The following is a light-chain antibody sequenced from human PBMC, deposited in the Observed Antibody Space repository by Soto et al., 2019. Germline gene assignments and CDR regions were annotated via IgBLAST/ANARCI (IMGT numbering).Light chain of an antibody. CDR2: GAS. Sequence: EIVLTQSAGTLSLSPGERATLSCRASQSVSSSYLAWYQQKPGQTPRLLIFGASSRATDIPDRFSGSGSGTDFTLTISRLEPEDFAVYYCQQYGSSSYTFGQGTKLEIK. CDR1: QSVSSSY. J-gene: IGKJ2*01. CDR3: QQYGSSSYT. V-gene: IGKV3-20*01.